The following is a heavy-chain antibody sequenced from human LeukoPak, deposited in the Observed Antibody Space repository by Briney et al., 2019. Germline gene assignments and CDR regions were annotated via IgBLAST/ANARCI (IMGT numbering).Heavy chain of an antibody. CDR3: ARVADRFGYNYGIDEYFDY. J-gene: IGHJ4*02. V-gene: IGHV4-4*07. Sequence: SETLSLTCTVSGGSIKSYYWSWIRQPAGEGLEWLGHIYASGTTNYNPSLSSRVTMSVDTSKNQFSLRLASVTAADTAVYYCARVADRFGYNYGIDEYFDYWGQGTLVTVSS. CDR2: IYASGTT. D-gene: IGHD5-18*01. CDR1: GGSIKSYY.